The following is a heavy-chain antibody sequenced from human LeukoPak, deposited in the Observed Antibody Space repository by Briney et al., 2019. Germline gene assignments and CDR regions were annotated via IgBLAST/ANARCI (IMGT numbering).Heavy chain of an antibody. D-gene: IGHD3-16*01. J-gene: IGHJ4*02. V-gene: IGHV3-23*01. CDR1: GFTFSTYA. Sequence: GGSLRLSCAASGFTFSTYAMSWVRQTPGKGLEWVSVISGSGGSTFYADSVKGRFTISRDNSKSTLFLQMNSLRAEDTAIYYCAKLIATFRGGIDYWGQGTLVTVSS. CDR3: AKLIATFRGGIDY. CDR2: ISGSGGST.